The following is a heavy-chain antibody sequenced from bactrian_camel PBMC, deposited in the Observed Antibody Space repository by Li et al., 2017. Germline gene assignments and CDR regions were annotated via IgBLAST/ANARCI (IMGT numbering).Heavy chain of an antibody. J-gene: IGHJ4*01. CDR1: EYTHRQNC. D-gene: IGHD1*01. Sequence: HVQLVESGGGSVQAGGSLRLSCVVSEYTHRQNCLAWFRQPPGKEREAVAAYWTQGDLTYYSDHAKGRFTISQDKDATTTYLQMNSLKPDDSAMYYCAADKHCGWDWTIRQFPYWGRGTQVTVSS. CDR3: AADKHCGWDWTIRQFPY. CDR2: YWTQGDLT. V-gene: IGHV3S1*01.